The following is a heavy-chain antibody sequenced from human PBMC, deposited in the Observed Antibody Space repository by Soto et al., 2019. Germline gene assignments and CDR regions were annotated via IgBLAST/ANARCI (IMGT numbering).Heavy chain of an antibody. J-gene: IGHJ3*02. CDR1: GGTFSSYA. CDR2: IIPIFGTA. D-gene: IGHD4-17*01. Sequence: SVKVSCKASGGTFSSYAISCVRQAPGQGLEWMGGIIPIFGTANYAQKFQGRVTITADESTSTAYMELSSLRSEDTAAYYCARAADDYGDPNDTFDIWGQGTMVTVSS. V-gene: IGHV1-69*13. CDR3: ARAADDYGDPNDTFDI.